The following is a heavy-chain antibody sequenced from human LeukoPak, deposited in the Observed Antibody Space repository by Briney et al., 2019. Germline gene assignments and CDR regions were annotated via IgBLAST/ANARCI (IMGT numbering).Heavy chain of an antibody. Sequence: SVTLSFTSSGCTCSIYAISRVRQAPGQGHEGRGGTTPILGAANYAPKFQGRVTITTDESTSTAYMALSSLRSEDTAIYYCARSSGYSYYYYMDVWGKGTTVTVSS. CDR2: TTPILGAA. CDR1: GCTCSIYA. J-gene: IGHJ6*03. D-gene: IGHD3-22*01. CDR3: ARSSGYSYYYYMDV. V-gene: IGHV1-69*05.